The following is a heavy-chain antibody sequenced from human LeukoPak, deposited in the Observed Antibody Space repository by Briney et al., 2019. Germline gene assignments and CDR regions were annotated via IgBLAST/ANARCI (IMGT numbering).Heavy chain of an antibody. CDR1: GGTSSSYA. J-gene: IGHJ5*02. Sequence: SVKVSCKASGGTSSSYAISWVRQAPGQGLEWMGGIIPIFGTANYAQKFQGRVTITADESTSTAYMELSSLRSEDTAVYYCARRGSIAAAGMDWFDPWGQGTLVTVSS. V-gene: IGHV1-69*13. CDR3: ARRGSIAAAGMDWFDP. D-gene: IGHD6-13*01. CDR2: IIPIFGTA.